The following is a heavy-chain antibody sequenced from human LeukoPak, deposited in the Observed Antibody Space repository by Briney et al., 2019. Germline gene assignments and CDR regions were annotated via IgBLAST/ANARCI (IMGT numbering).Heavy chain of an antibody. CDR3: ARWEIRGTAHKLDY. CDR1: GFTLSSHW. D-gene: IGHD1-7*01. J-gene: IGHJ4*02. V-gene: IGHV3-7*01. Sequence: PGGSLRLSCVASGFTLSSHWMSWVRQAPGKGLEWVANINQDGSAKYFVDSVMGRFTISRDNAKNSMYLQMNSLRAEDTAVYYCARWEIRGTAHKLDYWGQGTLVTVSS. CDR2: INQDGSAK.